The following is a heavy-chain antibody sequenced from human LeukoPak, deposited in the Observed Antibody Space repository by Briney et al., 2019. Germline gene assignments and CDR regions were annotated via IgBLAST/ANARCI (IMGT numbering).Heavy chain of an antibody. D-gene: IGHD1-26*01. CDR2: ISSSSSDT. CDR1: GFTFSDYC. CDR3: ARVGATWYFQH. J-gene: IGHJ1*01. Sequence: GESLRLSCAASGFTFSDYCLTWIRQAPGKGLEWVSYISSSSSDTNYADSVRGRFTISRDNANKSLYLQMNSLRDEDTAVYYCARVGATWYFQHWGQGALVTVSS. V-gene: IGHV3-11*06.